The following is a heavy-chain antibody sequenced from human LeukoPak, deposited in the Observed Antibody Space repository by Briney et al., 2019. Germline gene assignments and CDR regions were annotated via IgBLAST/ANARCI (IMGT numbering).Heavy chain of an antibody. D-gene: IGHD3-22*01. Sequence: PGGSLRLSCAASGFTFSSYAMSWVRQAPGKGLEWVSSISSSSSYIYYADSVKGRFTISRDNAKNSLYLQMNSLRAEDTAVYYCARGTMKYRAFDIWGQGTMVTVSS. CDR1: GFTFSSYA. CDR2: ISSSSSYI. V-gene: IGHV3-21*01. CDR3: ARGTMKYRAFDI. J-gene: IGHJ3*02.